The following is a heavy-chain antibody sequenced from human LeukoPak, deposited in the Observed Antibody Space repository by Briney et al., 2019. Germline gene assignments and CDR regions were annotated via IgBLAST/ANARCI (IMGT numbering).Heavy chain of an antibody. J-gene: IGHJ4*02. CDR3: ATSWRSTAFDY. CDR2: TRNKANSYTT. CDR1: GFTFSDHY. V-gene: IGHV3-72*01. Sequence: GGSLRLSCAASGFTFSDHYMDWVRQAPGKGLEWVGRTRNKANSYTTEYAASVKGRFTISRDDSKNSPYLQMNSLKTEDTAVYYCATSWRSTAFDYWGQGTLVTVSS.